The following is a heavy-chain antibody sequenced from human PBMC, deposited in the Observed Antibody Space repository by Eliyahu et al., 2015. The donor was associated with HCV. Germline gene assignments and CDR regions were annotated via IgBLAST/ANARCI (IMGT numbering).Heavy chain of an antibody. CDR1: GGSMNNYY. D-gene: IGHD6-13*01. CDR2: IFFTGST. CDR3: ARVMFRSSWYDAFDI. Sequence: QVQLQESGPGLVQPSETLSLTCTVSGGSMNNYYWTWIRQPPGKGLEWIGYIFFTGSTNYNPSFQSRVAIFLDTSTNQFSLRLHSVTAADTATYYCARVMFRSSWYDAFDIWGQGTMVTVSA. J-gene: IGHJ3*02. V-gene: IGHV4-59*12.